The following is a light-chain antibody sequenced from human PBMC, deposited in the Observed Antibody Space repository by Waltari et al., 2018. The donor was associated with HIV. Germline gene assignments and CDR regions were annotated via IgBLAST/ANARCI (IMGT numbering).Light chain of an antibody. V-gene: IGKV3-15*01. Sequence: PATLSVSPGERATLSCRASQSVSSNLAWYQQKPGQAPRLLIYGASTRATGIPARFSGSGSGTEFILTISSLQSEDFAVYYCQQYNNWPPYTFGQGTKLEIK. CDR3: QQYNNWPPYT. J-gene: IGKJ2*01. CDR2: GAS. CDR1: QSVSSN.